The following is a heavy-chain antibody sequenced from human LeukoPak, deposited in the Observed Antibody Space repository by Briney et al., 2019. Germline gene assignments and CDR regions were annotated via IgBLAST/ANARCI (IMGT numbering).Heavy chain of an antibody. D-gene: IGHD5-18*01. CDR3: AREQDIGMVSALDY. Sequence: GASVEVSCKPSGHTFTGYYMHWVRQAPGLGLEWMGWINPNSGDTNYAQKFQGRVTMTRDTSISTAYMELSRLRSDDTAVYYCAREQDIGMVSALDYWGQGTLVTVSS. V-gene: IGHV1-2*02. CDR1: GHTFTGYY. J-gene: IGHJ4*02. CDR2: INPNSGDT.